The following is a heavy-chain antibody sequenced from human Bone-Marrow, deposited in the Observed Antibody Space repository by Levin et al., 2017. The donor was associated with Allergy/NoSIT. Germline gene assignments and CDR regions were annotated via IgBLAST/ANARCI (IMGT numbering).Heavy chain of an antibody. CDR1: GYSISRGYN. Sequence: SETLSLTCAVSGYSISRGYNWAWIRRPPGKGLEWLTSIYHSGSTYYNPSLKSRVTISVDTSKNHFSLKLTSVTAADTAVYYCARAGMATYGVSQFDFWGQGTLVTVSS. D-gene: IGHD5-24*01. J-gene: IGHJ4*02. CDR3: ARAGMATYGVSQFDF. CDR2: IYHSGST. V-gene: IGHV4-38-2*01.